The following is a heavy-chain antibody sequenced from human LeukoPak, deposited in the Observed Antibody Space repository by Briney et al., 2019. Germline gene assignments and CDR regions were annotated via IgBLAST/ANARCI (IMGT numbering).Heavy chain of an antibody. J-gene: IGHJ6*03. CDR3: ARVMGFGEYYYMDV. CDR1: GYTFTSYY. Sequence: ASVKVSCKASGYTFTSYYMHWVRQVAGQGLEWMGWISAQHGQTEYAPNSQDRVTMTTDTSTSTAYMELRSLRSDDTAVYYCARVMGFGEYYYMDVWGKGTTVTISS. CDR2: ISAQHGQT. V-gene: IGHV1-18*04. D-gene: IGHD3-10*01.